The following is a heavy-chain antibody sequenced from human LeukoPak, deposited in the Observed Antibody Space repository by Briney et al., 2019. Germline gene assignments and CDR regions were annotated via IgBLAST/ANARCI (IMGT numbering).Heavy chain of an antibody. Sequence: GGSLRLSCAASGFTFSSYSMNWVRQAPGKGLEWVSSISSSSSYIYYADSVKGRFTISRDNAKNLLYLQMNSLRAEDTAVYYCARVDYAPRALDYWGQGTLVTVSS. CDR1: GFTFSSYS. J-gene: IGHJ4*02. V-gene: IGHV3-21*01. CDR3: ARVDYAPRALDY. CDR2: ISSSSSYI. D-gene: IGHD4-17*01.